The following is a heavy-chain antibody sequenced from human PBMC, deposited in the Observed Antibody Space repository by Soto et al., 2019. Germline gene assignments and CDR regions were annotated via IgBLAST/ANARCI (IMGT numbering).Heavy chain of an antibody. CDR2: LLHGGTT. Sequence: QVQLQESGPGLVKPSGTLSLTCAVSGDSISSPKWWTWLRQPPGKGLEWIGDLLHGGTTNYNPSLKSLVTLSVDTSQNQFSLNLTSVTAADTAIYYCAYSTGWYRHDVWGQGTSVTVSS. D-gene: IGHD6-19*01. V-gene: IGHV4-4*02. CDR1: GDSISSPKW. CDR3: AYSTGWYRHDV. J-gene: IGHJ3*01.